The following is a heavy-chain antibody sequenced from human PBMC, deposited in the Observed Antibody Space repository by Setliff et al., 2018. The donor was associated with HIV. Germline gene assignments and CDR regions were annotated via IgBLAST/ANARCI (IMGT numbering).Heavy chain of an antibody. J-gene: IGHJ4*02. CDR3: ARGKPGDSDF. Sequence: ASVKVSCKASGGTFSSYAISWVRQAPGQGLEWMGGIIPISGNTGYAQKFQGRVSMTTDTSISTAYMELSSLRSEDSAVYYCARGKPGDSDFWGQGTLVTVSS. CDR1: GGTFSSYA. D-gene: IGHD7-27*01. CDR2: IIPISGNT. V-gene: IGHV1-8*02.